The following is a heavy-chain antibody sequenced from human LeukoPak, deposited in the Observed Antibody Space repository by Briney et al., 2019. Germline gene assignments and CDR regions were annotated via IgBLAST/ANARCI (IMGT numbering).Heavy chain of an antibody. Sequence: LGGSLRHSCAASGFTVSSNYMSWVRQAPGKGLEWVSVIYSGGSKYYADSVKGRFTISRHNSKNTLYLQMNSLRAEDTAVYYCARGHSYGHLYYFDYWGQGTLVTVSS. V-gene: IGHV3-53*01. D-gene: IGHD5-18*01. CDR3: ARGHSYGHLYYFDY. CDR1: GFTVSSNY. CDR2: IYSGGSK. J-gene: IGHJ4*02.